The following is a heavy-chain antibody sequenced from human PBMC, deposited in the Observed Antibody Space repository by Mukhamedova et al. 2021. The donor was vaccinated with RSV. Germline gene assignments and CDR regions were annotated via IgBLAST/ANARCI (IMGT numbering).Heavy chain of an antibody. D-gene: IGHD3-3*01. V-gene: IGHV3-30*18. CDR3: AKDPSPYYGARGS. J-gene: IGHJ5*02. CDR2: LAFDGSYK. Sequence: AVLAFDGSYKYSADSVKGRFTISRDTSKNTLYLQMTNLRTEDTAVYYCAKDPSPYYGARGSWGQGTLVTVSS.